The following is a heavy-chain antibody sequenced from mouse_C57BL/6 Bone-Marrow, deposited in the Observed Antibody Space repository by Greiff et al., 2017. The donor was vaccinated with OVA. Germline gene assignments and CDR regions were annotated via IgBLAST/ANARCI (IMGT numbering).Heavy chain of an antibody. J-gene: IGHJ1*03. CDR2: INPNNGGT. D-gene: IGHD2-1*01. CDR3: ARTDNYCLNWYFDV. Sequence: EVQLQHSGPELVKPGASVKVSCKASGYTFTDYYMNWVKQSHGKSLEWIGDINPNNGGTSYNQKFKGKATLTVDKSSSPAYMELSSLTSEDSAVYYCARTDNYCLNWYFDVWGTGTTVTVSS. CDR1: GYTFTDYY. V-gene: IGHV1-26*01.